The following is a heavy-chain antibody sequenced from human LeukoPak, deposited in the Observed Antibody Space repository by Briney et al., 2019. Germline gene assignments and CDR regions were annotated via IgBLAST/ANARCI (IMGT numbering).Heavy chain of an antibody. D-gene: IGHD3-3*01. CDR3: ARDFGRSVTIFGVPTAGY. Sequence: ASVKVSCTASGYTFTGCYMHWVRQTPGQGLEWMGWINPNSGGTNYAQKLQGRVTMTTDTSTSTAYMELRSLRSDDTAVYYCARDFGRSVTIFGVPTAGYWGQGTLVTVSS. V-gene: IGHV1-2*02. J-gene: IGHJ4*02. CDR2: INPNSGGT. CDR1: GYTFTGCY.